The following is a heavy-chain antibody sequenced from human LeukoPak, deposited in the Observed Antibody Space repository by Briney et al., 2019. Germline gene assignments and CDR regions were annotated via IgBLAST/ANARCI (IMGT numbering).Heavy chain of an antibody. CDR3: TIEKITMINWFDP. CDR2: IRSKANSYAT. CDR1: GFTFSGSA. D-gene: IGHD3-22*01. V-gene: IGHV3-73*01. Sequence: GGSLKLSCAASGFTFSGSAMHWVRQASGKGLEWVGRIRSKANSYATAYAASVKGRFTISRDDSKNTAYLQMNSLKTEDTAVYYCTIEKITMINWFDPWGQGTLVTVSS. J-gene: IGHJ5*02.